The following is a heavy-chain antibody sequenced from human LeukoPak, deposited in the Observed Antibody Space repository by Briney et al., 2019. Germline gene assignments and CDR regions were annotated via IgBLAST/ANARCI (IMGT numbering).Heavy chain of an antibody. CDR1: GYTFTSYA. V-gene: IGHV1-69*04. Sequence: RASVKVSCKASGYTFTSYAISWVRQAPGQGLEWMGRIIPILGIANYAQKFQGRVTITADKSTSTAYMELSSLRSEDTAVYYCAREYYYDSSGYFDYWGQGTLVTVSS. CDR3: AREYYYDSSGYFDY. J-gene: IGHJ4*02. CDR2: IIPILGIA. D-gene: IGHD3-22*01.